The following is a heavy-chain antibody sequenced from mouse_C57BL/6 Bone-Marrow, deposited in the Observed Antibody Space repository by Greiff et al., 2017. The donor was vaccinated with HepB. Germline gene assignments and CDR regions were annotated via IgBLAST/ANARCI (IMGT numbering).Heavy chain of an antibody. CDR1: GYTFTSYW. CDR3: ASWGTTVVAPFDY. V-gene: IGHV1-55*01. D-gene: IGHD1-1*01. Sequence: QVQLQQPGAELVKPGASVKMSCKASGYTFTSYWITWVKQRPGQGLEWIGDIYPGSGSTNYNEKFKSKATLTVDTSSSTAYMQLSSLTSEDSAVYYCASWGTTVVAPFDYWGQGTTLTVSS. CDR2: IYPGSGST. J-gene: IGHJ2*01.